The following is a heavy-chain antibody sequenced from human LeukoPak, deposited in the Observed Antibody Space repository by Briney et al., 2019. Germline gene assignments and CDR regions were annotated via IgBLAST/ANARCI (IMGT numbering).Heavy chain of an antibody. D-gene: IGHD6-13*01. CDR2: IYYSGST. CDR3: ARGPHVSDGIAAVRIDY. V-gene: IGHV4-30-4*01. Sequence: SETLSLTCTVSGASIGSGDSYWRWIRQPPGKGLEWIGYIYYSGSTYNNPSLRSRLIISVDTSKNQFSLRLSSVTAADTAVYYCARGPHVSDGIAAVRIDYWGQGTLVTVSS. J-gene: IGHJ4*02. CDR1: GASIGSGDSY.